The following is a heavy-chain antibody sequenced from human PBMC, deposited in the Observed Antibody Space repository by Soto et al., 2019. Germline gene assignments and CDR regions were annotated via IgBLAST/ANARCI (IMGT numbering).Heavy chain of an antibody. CDR3: ATYSGNYERYGVYYGMDV. D-gene: IGHD1-26*01. Sequence: GGSLRLSCAASGFTFSNYAINWVRQSPGKGLEWVSVISGSVGSTYYADSVKGRFTITRDNSKNTLYLQMNSLRAEDTAVYYCATYSGNYERYGVYYGMDVWGQGTTGTVSS. V-gene: IGHV3-23*01. J-gene: IGHJ6*02. CDR1: GFTFSNYA. CDR2: ISGSVGST.